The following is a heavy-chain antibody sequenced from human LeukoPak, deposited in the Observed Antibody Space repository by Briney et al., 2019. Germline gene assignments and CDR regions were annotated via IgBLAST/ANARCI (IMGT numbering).Heavy chain of an antibody. V-gene: IGHV3-9*01. J-gene: IGHJ4*02. CDR2: ISWNSGSI. CDR3: AKDNKGKQLRGSLDY. Sequence: GGSLRLSCAASGFTFDDYAMHWVRQAPGKGLEWVSGISWNSGSIGYADSVKGRFTISRDNAKNSPYLQMNSLRAEDTALYYCAKDNKGKQLRGSLDYWGQGTLVTVSS. CDR1: GFTFDDYA. D-gene: IGHD6-13*01.